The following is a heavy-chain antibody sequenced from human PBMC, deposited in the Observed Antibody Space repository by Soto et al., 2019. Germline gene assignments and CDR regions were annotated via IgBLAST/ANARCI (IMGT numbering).Heavy chain of an antibody. CDR3: ARDLRYYDILTGYYTQGMEV. J-gene: IGHJ6*02. CDR1: GYTFTSYG. CDR2: ISAYNGNT. V-gene: IGHV1-18*01. D-gene: IGHD3-9*01. Sequence: ASVKVSCKASGYTFTSYGISWVRQAPGQGLEWMGWISAYNGNTNYAQKLQGRVTMTTDTSTSTAYMELRSLRSDDTAVYYCARDLRYYDILTGYYTQGMEVWGQGTTVTVSS.